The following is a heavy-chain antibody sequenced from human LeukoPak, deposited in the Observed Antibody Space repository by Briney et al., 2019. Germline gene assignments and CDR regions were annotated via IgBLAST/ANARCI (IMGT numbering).Heavy chain of an antibody. CDR3: ARVGYSSGWYWFDP. D-gene: IGHD6-19*01. CDR1: GGSISSYY. J-gene: IGHJ5*02. V-gene: IGHV4-59*01. CDR2: IYYSGST. Sequence: SETLSLTCTVSGGSISSYYWSWIRQPPGKGLEWIGYIYYSGSTNYNPSLKSRVTISVDTSKNQFSLKLSSVTAADTAVYYCARVGYSSGWYWFDPWGQGTLVTVSS.